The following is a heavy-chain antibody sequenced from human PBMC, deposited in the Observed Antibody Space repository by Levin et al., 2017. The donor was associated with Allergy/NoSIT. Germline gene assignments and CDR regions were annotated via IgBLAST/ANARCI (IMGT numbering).Heavy chain of an antibody. CDR2: ISYDGSNK. D-gene: IGHD1-26*01. CDR1: GFTFSSYG. J-gene: IGHJ2*01. Sequence: GGSLRLSCAASGFTFSSYGMHWVRQAPGKGLEWVAVISYDGSNKYYADSVKGRFTISRDNSKNTLYLQMNSLRAEDTAVYYCAKDQGGAWSRRYFDRWGRGTLVTVSS. CDR3: AKDQGGAWSRRYFDR. V-gene: IGHV3-30*18.